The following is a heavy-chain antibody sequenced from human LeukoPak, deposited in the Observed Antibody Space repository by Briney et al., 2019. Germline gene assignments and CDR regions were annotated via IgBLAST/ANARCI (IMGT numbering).Heavy chain of an antibody. J-gene: IGHJ5*02. CDR2: IHPNSGGT. D-gene: IGHD6-19*01. V-gene: IGHV1-2*02. CDR1: RGTFSSYA. CDR3: AREGWIDSSGLINWFDP. Sequence: GASVKVSCKASRGTFSSYAISWVRQAPGQGLEWMGWIHPNSGGTNYAQKFQGRVTMTRDTSISTAYMELSRLRSDDTAVYYCAREGWIDSSGLINWFDPWGQGTLVTVSS.